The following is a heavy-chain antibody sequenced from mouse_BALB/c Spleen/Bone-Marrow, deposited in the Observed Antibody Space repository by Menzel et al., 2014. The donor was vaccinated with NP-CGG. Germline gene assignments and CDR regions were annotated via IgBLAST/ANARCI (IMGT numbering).Heavy chain of an antibody. CDR3: ARLAVWGVMDY. V-gene: IGHV4-2*02. Sequence: EVKLMESRGGLVQPGGSLNLSCAASGFDFSRYWMSWARPAPGKGQEWIGEINPGSSTINYTPSLKDKFIISRDNAKNTLYLQMSKVRSEDTALYYCARLAVWGVMDYWGQGTSVTVSS. CDR1: GFDFSRYW. J-gene: IGHJ4*01. CDR2: INPGSSTI. D-gene: IGHD2-10*02.